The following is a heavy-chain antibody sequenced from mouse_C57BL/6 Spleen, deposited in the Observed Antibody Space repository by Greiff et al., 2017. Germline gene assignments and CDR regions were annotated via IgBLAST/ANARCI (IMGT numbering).Heavy chain of an antibody. D-gene: IGHD1-1*01. CDR3: ARKGSSYAMDY. V-gene: IGHV1-69*01. J-gene: IGHJ4*01. CDR1: GYTFTSYW. CDR2: IDPSDSYT. Sequence: QVQLQQPGAELVMPGASVKLSCKASGYTFTSYWMHWVKQRPGQGLEWIGEIDPSDSYTNYNQKFNGKSTLTVDKSSSTAYMQLSSLTSEDSAVYYCARKGSSYAMDYWGQGTSVTVSS.